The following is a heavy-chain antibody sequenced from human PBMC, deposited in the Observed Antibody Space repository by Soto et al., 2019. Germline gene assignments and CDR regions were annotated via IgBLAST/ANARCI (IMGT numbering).Heavy chain of an antibody. V-gene: IGHV4-34*01. D-gene: IGHD6-6*01. CDR1: GGSFSGYY. CDR2: INHSGST. CDR3: GRGLRAARPFDY. Sequence: SETLSLTCAVYGGSFSGYYWSWIRQPPGKGLEWIGEINHSGSTNYNPSLKSRVTISVDTSKNQFSLKLSSVTAADTAVYYCGRGLRAARPFDYWGQGTLVTVS. J-gene: IGHJ4*02.